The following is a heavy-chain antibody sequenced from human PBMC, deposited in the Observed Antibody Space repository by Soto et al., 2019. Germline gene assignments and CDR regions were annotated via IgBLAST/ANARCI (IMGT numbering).Heavy chain of an antibody. D-gene: IGHD4-17*01. CDR1: GGTFSSYA. J-gene: IGHJ4*02. CDR2: IIPIFGTA. Sequence: QVQPVQSGAEVKKPGSSVKVSCKASGGTFSSYAISWVRQAPGQGLEWMGGIIPIFGTASYAQKYQGSVKIAAAKSTSTGYMELGSLRSEDTAVYYCARDSPDGEPTAYFDCWGQGTLVTVSS. V-gene: IGHV1-69*06. CDR3: ARDSPDGEPTAYFDC.